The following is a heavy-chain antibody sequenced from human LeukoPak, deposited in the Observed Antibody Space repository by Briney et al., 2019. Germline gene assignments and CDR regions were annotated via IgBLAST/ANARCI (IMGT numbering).Heavy chain of an antibody. Sequence: SETLSLTCAVYGGSFSGYYWSWIRQPPGKGLEWIGEINHSGSTNYNPSLKSRVTISVDTPKNQFSLKLSSVTAADTAVYYCAREGYSSSVDYWGQGTLVTVSS. J-gene: IGHJ4*02. CDR1: GGSFSGYY. CDR2: INHSGST. V-gene: IGHV4-34*01. D-gene: IGHD6-6*01. CDR3: AREGYSSSVDY.